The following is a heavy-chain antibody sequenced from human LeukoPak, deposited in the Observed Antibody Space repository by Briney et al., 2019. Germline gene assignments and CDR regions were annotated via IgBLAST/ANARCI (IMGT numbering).Heavy chain of an antibody. D-gene: IGHD6-13*01. CDR1: GFTFSSYG. J-gene: IGHJ3*02. CDR3: AKDSGYSSSWYAFDT. V-gene: IGHV3-30*18. Sequence: GRSLRLSCAASGFTFSSYGMHWVRQAPGTGLEWVALISYDGSNKYYADSVKGRFTISRDNSKNTLYLQMNSLRAEDTAVYYCAKDSGYSSSWYAFDTWGQGTMVTVSS. CDR2: ISYDGSNK.